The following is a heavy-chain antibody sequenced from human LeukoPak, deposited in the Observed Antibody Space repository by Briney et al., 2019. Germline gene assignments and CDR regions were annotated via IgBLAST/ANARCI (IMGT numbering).Heavy chain of an antibody. V-gene: IGHV1-69*05. Sequence: EASVKVSCKASGGTFSSYAISWVRQAPGQGLEWMGRIIPIFGTANYAQKFQGRVTITTDESTSTAYMELSSLRSEATAVYYCARANGVYNYGFDYWGQGTLVTVSS. CDR1: GGTFSSYA. D-gene: IGHD5-18*01. CDR3: ARANGVYNYGFDY. J-gene: IGHJ4*02. CDR2: IIPIFGTA.